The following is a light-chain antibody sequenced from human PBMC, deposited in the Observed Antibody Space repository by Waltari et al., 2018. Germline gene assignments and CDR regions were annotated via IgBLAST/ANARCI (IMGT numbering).Light chain of an antibody. CDR3: QQYKDLPRT. V-gene: IGKV1-33*01. J-gene: IGKJ1*01. CDR1: QDISIY. Sequence: DIQMTQSPASISASVRDRVAITCQASQDISIYLSWYQQKPGKAPKVLIYDASNLETGVPSRFTGSRSGTDFTFTISSLQPEDIATYYCQQYKDLPRTFGQGTKVEIK. CDR2: DAS.